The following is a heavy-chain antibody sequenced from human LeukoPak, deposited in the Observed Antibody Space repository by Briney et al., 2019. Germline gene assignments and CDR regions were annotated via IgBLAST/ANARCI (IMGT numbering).Heavy chain of an antibody. V-gene: IGHV3-7*01. Sequence: PGRSLRLSCAASGFTFSSYAMHWVRQAPGKGLEWVANIKQDGSKKYYVDSVKGRFTISRDNAKNSLYLQMNSLRAEDTAVYYCARDNGYSYGLYYYYYGMDVWGQGTTVTVSS. D-gene: IGHD5-18*01. CDR2: IKQDGSKK. J-gene: IGHJ6*02. CDR3: ARDNGYSYGLYYYYYGMDV. CDR1: GFTFSSYA.